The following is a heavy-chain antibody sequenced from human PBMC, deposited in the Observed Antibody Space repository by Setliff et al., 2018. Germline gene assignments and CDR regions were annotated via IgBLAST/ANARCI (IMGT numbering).Heavy chain of an antibody. CDR1: GFTFSTYR. V-gene: IGHV3-33*08. J-gene: IGHJ4*02. CDR3: ARTCSGSGCYAGLES. D-gene: IGHD2-15*01. Sequence: GRSLRLSCAASGFTFSTYRMHWVRQAPGKGLEWVAVIWGDGGTKYHADSVKGRFTISRDNSKNTLYLQMNSLRPEDTAVYYCARTCSGSGCYAGLESWGQGTPVTVSS. CDR2: IWGDGGTK.